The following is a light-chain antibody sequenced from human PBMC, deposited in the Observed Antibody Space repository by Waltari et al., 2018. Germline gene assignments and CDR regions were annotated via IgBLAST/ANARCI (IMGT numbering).Light chain of an antibody. CDR1: SSDVGGYNY. J-gene: IGLJ1*01. CDR3: SSYTSNSSYV. Sequence: QSALTQPASVSGSPGQSITISCTGTSSDVGGYNYVSCYQQHPGKAPKLMLYEVSNRPSGVSNRFSGSKSGNTASLTISGLQAEDEADYYCSSYTSNSSYVFGTGTKVTVL. V-gene: IGLV2-14*03. CDR2: EVS.